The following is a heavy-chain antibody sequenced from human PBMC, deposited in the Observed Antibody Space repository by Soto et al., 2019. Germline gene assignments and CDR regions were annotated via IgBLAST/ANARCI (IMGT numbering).Heavy chain of an antibody. D-gene: IGHD6-6*01. CDR2: IYYSGST. V-gene: IGHV4-31*03. Sequence: SLTCTVSGGSISSGGYYWSWIRQHPGKGLEWIGYIYYSGSTYYNPSLKSRVTISVDTSKNQFSLKLSSVTAADTAVYYCAREKRGYSSSYTNWFDPWGQGTLVTVSS. CDR1: GGSISSGGYY. J-gene: IGHJ5*02. CDR3: AREKRGYSSSYTNWFDP.